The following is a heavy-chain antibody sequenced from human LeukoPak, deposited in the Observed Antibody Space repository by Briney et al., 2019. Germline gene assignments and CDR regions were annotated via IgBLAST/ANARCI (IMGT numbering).Heavy chain of an antibody. Sequence: GRSLRLSCAASGFTFSSYGMHWVRQAPGKGLEWVAVIWYDGSNKYYADSVKGRFTISRDNSKNTLYLQMNSLRAEDTAVYYCAKGPQIVGIVGVTYFDYWGQGTLVTVSS. V-gene: IGHV3-30*18. CDR3: AKGPQIVGIVGVTYFDY. J-gene: IGHJ4*02. CDR1: GFTFSSYG. CDR2: IWYDGSNK. D-gene: IGHD1-26*01.